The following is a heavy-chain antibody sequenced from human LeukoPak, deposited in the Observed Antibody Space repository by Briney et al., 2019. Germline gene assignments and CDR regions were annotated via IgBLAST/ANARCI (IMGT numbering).Heavy chain of an antibody. CDR1: GGTFSSYA. J-gene: IGHJ3*02. Sequence: GASVTVSCKASGGTFSSYAINWVRQAPGQGLEWMGGIIPIFGTANYAQKFQGRVTITADESTSTAYMELSSLRSEDTAVYYCARMPGRSSGWYDAFDIWGQGTMVTVSS. V-gene: IGHV1-69*13. CDR3: ARMPGRSSGWYDAFDI. D-gene: IGHD6-19*01. CDR2: IIPIFGTA.